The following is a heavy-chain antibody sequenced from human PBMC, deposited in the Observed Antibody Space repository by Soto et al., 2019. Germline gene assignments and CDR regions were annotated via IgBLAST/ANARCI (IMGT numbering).Heavy chain of an antibody. CDR3: ATPAGGAYCGGDRYSD. CDR2: IYPGDSDT. V-gene: IGHV5-51*01. CDR1: GYSFTSYW. Sequence: GESLKISCKGSGYSFTSYWIGWVRQMPGKGLEWMGIIYPGDSDTRYSPSFQGQVTISADKSISTAYLQWSSLKASDTAMYYCATPAGGAYCGGDRYSDWGQGTLVTVSS. D-gene: IGHD2-21*02. J-gene: IGHJ4*02.